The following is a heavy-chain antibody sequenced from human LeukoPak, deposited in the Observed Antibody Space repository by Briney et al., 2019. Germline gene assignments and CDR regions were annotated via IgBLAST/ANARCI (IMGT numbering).Heavy chain of an antibody. CDR2: IYTSGST. D-gene: IGHD2/OR15-2a*01. Sequence: SQTLSLTCTVSGGSISSGSYYWGWIRQPAGRGLEWIGRIYTSGSTNYNPSLKSRVTISVDTSKNQFSLKLSSVTAADTAVYYCARFLTRFDPWGQGTLVTVSS. CDR3: ARFLTRFDP. V-gene: IGHV4-61*02. CDR1: GGSISSGSYY. J-gene: IGHJ5*02.